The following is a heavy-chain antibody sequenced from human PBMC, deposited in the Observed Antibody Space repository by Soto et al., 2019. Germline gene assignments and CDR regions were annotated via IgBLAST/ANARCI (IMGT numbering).Heavy chain of an antibody. CDR3: ASLPPGGGGGYYLGGDY. CDR2: INHSGST. D-gene: IGHD3-22*01. V-gene: IGHV4-34*01. Sequence: QVQLQQWGAGLLKPSETLSLTCAVYGGSFSGYYWSWIRQPPGKGLEWIGEINHSGSTNYNPSLKSRVTISVDTSKNQCSLKLSSVSAADTAVYYCASLPPGGGGGYYLGGDYWGQGTLVTVSS. J-gene: IGHJ4*02. CDR1: GGSFSGYY.